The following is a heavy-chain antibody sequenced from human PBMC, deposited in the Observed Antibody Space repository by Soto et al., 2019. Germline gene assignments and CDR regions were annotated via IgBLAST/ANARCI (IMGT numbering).Heavy chain of an antibody. CDR1: GFTFSSYD. Sequence: GGPLRLSCAASGFTFSSYDMHWVRQATGKGLEWVSAIGTAGDTYYPGSVKGRFTISRENAKNSLYLQMNSLRAGDTAVYYCARAIDYDILTGYPAPPDYWGQGTLVTVSS. V-gene: IGHV3-13*04. CDR3: ARAIDYDILTGYPAPPDY. CDR2: IGTAGDT. J-gene: IGHJ4*02. D-gene: IGHD3-9*01.